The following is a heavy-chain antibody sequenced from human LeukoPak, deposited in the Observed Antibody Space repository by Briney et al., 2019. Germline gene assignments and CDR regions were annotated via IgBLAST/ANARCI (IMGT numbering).Heavy chain of an antibody. CDR3: ARDLGDTYGSVGDFDY. J-gene: IGHJ4*02. V-gene: IGHV1-2*02. CDR2: INPNSGGT. CDR1: GYTFTGYY. Sequence: GASVKVSCKASGYTFTGYYMHWVRQAPGQGLEWMGWINPNSGGTNYAQKFQGRVTMTRDTSISTAYMELSRLRSEDTAVYYCARDLGDTYGSVGDFDYWGQGTLVTVSS. D-gene: IGHD3-10*01.